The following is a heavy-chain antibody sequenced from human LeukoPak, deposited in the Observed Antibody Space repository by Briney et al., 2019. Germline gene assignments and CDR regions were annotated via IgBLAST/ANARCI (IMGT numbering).Heavy chain of an antibody. D-gene: IGHD2-15*01. CDR3: ARGTATRYCSGGSCYSFDS. Sequence: ASVKVSCKASGYTFTSYGISWVRQAPGQGLEWMGWISAYNGNTNYAQKLQGRVTMTTDTSTSTAYMELRSLRSDDTAVYYCARGTATRYCSGGSCYSFDSWGQGTLVTVSS. CDR1: GYTFTSYG. V-gene: IGHV1-18*01. CDR2: ISAYNGNT. J-gene: IGHJ4*02.